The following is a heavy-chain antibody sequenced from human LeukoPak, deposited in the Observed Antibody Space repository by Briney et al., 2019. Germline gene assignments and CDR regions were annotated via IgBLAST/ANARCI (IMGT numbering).Heavy chain of an antibody. J-gene: IGHJ4*02. CDR1: GFTFSSYW. Sequence: PGGSLRLSCAASGFTFSSYWMHWVRQAPGKGLVWVSRINTDGSSTSYADSVKGRFTISRDNSKNTLYLQMNSLRAEDTAVYYCASVSGSYYIDYWGQGTLVTVSS. CDR3: ASVSGSYYIDY. CDR2: INTDGSST. V-gene: IGHV3-74*01. D-gene: IGHD1-26*01.